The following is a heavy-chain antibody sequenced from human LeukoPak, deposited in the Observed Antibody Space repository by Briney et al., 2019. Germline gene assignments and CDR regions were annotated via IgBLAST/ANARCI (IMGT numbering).Heavy chain of an antibody. CDR3: ARGWVPAAYNWFDP. J-gene: IGHJ5*02. D-gene: IGHD2-2*01. Sequence: PSETLSLTCTVSGGSISSYYWSWIRQPAGKGLEWIGRIYTSGSTNYNPSLKSRVTMSVDTSKNQFSLKLSSVTAADTAVYYCARGWVPAAYNWFDPWGQGTLVTVSS. CDR1: GGSISSYY. V-gene: IGHV4-4*07. CDR2: IYTSGST.